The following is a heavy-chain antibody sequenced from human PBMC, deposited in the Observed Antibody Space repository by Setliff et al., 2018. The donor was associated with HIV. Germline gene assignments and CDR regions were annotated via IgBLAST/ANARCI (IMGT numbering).Heavy chain of an antibody. CDR2: MTHTRDF. Sequence: PSETLSLTCAVYGGSFSGYHWTWIRQPPGKGLQWIGEMTHTRDFRYNPSLRGRLTMSVDISKNQFSLKLTSVTVADTAVYYCARGAAVARRFDSWGQGMLVTVSS. V-gene: IGHV4-34*01. CDR3: ARGAAVARRFDS. D-gene: IGHD6-19*01. J-gene: IGHJ5*02. CDR1: GGSFSGYH.